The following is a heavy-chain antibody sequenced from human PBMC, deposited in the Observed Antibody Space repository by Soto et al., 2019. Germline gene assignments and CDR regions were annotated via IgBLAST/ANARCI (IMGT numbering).Heavy chain of an antibody. CDR3: ALWRFRDENKAKNNYGMGV. D-gene: IGHD3-10*01. CDR1: GGTFNSYA. J-gene: IGHJ6*01. CDR2: IIPIFGTA. Sequence: QVQLVQSGAEVKKPGSSVKVSCKASGGTFNSYAISWLRQAPGQGLEWMGGIIPIFGTANYAQNFQGRVAITADESTSAAYMQLRSLRSEDTTVYYCALWRFRDENKAKNNYGMGVWGQGTTVTVSS. V-gene: IGHV1-69*01.